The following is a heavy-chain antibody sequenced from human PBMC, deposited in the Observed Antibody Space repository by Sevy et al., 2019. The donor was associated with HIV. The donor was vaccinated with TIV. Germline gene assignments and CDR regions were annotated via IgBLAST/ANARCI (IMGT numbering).Heavy chain of an antibody. CDR1: GFTFSNAW. CDR3: TTAGYSSSWTNYYYGMDV. V-gene: IGHV3-15*01. D-gene: IGHD6-13*01. CDR2: IKSKTDGGTT. Sequence: GGSLRLSCAASGFTFSNAWMSWVRQAPGKGLEWVGRIKSKTDGGTTDDAAPVKGRFTISRDDSKNTLYLQMNSLKTEDTAVYYCTTAGYSSSWTNYYYGMDVWGQGTTVTVSS. J-gene: IGHJ6*02.